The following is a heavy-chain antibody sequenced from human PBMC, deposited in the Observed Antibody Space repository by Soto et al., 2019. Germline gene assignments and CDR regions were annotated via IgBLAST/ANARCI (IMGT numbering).Heavy chain of an antibody. CDR2: IMSIFGRA. CDR1: GGTFSRYV. V-gene: IGHV1-69*01. Sequence: QVQLVQSGAEVKKPGSSVKVSCKASGGTFSRYVISWVRQAPGQGLEWMGGIMSIFGRANYAQKFQGRVSITAEESTNTVYMELSSLTSEDTAVYYCARGGSSWARFDYWGQGSLVTVSS. J-gene: IGHJ4*02. D-gene: IGHD6-13*01. CDR3: ARGGSSWARFDY.